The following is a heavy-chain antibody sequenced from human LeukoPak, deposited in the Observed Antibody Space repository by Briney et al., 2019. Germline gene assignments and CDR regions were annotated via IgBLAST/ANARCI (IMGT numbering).Heavy chain of an antibody. CDR2: INHSGST. CDR1: GGSFSGYY. J-gene: IGHJ4*02. Sequence: SETLSLTCAVYGGSFSGYYWSWIRQPPGKGLEWIGEINHSGSTNYNPSLKSRVTISVDTSKNQFSLKLSSVTAADTAAYYCARGMYYYDSSGYYFWGQGTLVTVSS. V-gene: IGHV4-34*01. D-gene: IGHD3-22*01. CDR3: ARGMYYYDSSGYYF.